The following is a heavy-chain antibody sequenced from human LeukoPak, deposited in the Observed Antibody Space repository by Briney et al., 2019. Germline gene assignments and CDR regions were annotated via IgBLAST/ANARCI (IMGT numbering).Heavy chain of an antibody. Sequence: SETLSLTCVVSGGSINTYYWNWIRQPPGKGLEWIGSIYYSGSTYYNPSLKSRVTISVDTSKNQFSLKLSSVTAADTAVYYCARHAVYYFDYWGQGTLVTVSS. CDR3: ARHAVYYFDY. J-gene: IGHJ4*02. V-gene: IGHV4-39*01. CDR2: IYYSGST. CDR1: GGSINTYY.